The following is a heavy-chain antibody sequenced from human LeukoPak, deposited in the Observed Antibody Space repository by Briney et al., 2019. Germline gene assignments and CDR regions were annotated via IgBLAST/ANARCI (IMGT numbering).Heavy chain of an antibody. Sequence: PGGSLRLSCVASRFTFSSYGTHWVRQAPGDGLGWVAVIWNDGSNKFYTDSVKGRFTISRDNSKNTLYLQMNSLRAEDTAVYYCARDLPEWSNWFDPWGQGTLVTVSS. CDR3: ARDLPEWSNWFDP. D-gene: IGHD3-3*01. V-gene: IGHV3-33*01. J-gene: IGHJ5*02. CDR1: RFTFSSYG. CDR2: IWNDGSNK.